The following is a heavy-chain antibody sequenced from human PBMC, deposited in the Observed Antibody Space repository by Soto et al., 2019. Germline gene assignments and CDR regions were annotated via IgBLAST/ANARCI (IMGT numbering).Heavy chain of an antibody. CDR3: VSMSIGDDCYGMDV. CDR2: IIPILGIA. CDR1: GGTFSSYT. V-gene: IGHV1-69*02. D-gene: IGHD3-10*01. J-gene: IGHJ6*02. Sequence: QVQLVQSGAEVKKPGSSVKVSCKASGGTFSSYTISWVRQAPGQGLEWMGRIIPILGIANYAQKFQGRVTITADKSTSTADRELSSLRSEDTAVYYCVSMSIGDDCYGMDVWGQGTTVTVSS.